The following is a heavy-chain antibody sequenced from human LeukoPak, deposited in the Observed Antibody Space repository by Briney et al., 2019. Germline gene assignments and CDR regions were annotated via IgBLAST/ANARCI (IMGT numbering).Heavy chain of an antibody. CDR1: GGSISYYY. J-gene: IGHJ3*01. D-gene: IGHD2-2*01. CDR3: ARVSCSSTSCPRRDALDV. V-gene: IGHV4-59*01. Sequence: PSETLSLTCTVSGGSISYYYWSWIRQPPGKGLEWIGYIYYSGSINYNPSLKSRVTISVDTSKNQFFLNLTSVTTADTAVYYCARVSCSSTSCPRRDALDVWGQGTMVTVSS. CDR2: IYYSGSI.